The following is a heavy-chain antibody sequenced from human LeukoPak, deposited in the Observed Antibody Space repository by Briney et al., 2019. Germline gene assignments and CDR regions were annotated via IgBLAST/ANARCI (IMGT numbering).Heavy chain of an antibody. D-gene: IGHD3-22*01. Sequence: ASVKVSCKASGHKFIAYYMHWVRQAPGQGLEWMGIINPSGGSTSYAQKFQGRVTMTRDTSTSTVYMELSSLRSEDTAVYYCARDYYPGWDQYFQHWGQGTLVTVSS. J-gene: IGHJ1*01. CDR3: ARDYYPGWDQYFQH. CDR1: GHKFIAYY. CDR2: INPSGGST. V-gene: IGHV1-46*01.